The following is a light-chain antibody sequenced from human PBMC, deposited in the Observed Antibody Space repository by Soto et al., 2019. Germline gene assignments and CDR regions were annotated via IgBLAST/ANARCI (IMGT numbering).Light chain of an antibody. CDR2: WAS. J-gene: IGKJ2*01. CDR1: QNILYSSNNKNY. CDR3: QQYYSTPPYT. V-gene: IGKV4-1*01. Sequence: DIVMTQSPDSLAVSLGERATINCKSSQNILYSSNNKNYLAWYRQKPGQPPKLLIYWASVRESGVPDRISGSGSGTDFTLTISSRQAEDVAVYYCQQYYSTPPYTFGQGTKLEIK.